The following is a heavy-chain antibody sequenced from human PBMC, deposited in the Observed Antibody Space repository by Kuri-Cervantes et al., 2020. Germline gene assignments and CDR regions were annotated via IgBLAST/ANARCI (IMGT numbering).Heavy chain of an antibody. CDR1: GYTFTSYG. CDR2: ISAYNGNT. J-gene: IGHJ4*02. V-gene: IGHV1-18*01. D-gene: IGHD5-24*01. CDR3: ARGSPGRWLQLEFGY. Sequence: ASVKVSCKASGYTFTSYGISWVRQAPGQGLEWMGWISAYNGNTYYAQKFQGRVTITADESTSTAYMELSSLRSEDTAVYYCARGSPGRWLQLEFGYWGQGTLVTVSS.